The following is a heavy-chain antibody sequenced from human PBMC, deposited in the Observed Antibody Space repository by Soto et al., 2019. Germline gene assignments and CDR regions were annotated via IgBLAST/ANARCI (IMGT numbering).Heavy chain of an antibody. CDR2: IDPSGSYT. V-gene: IGHV5-10-1*01. Sequence: GESLKISCRGSGYSFTTYWINWVRQMPGKGLEWMGNIDPSGSYTNYSPSFQGHVTISADKSISTAYLQWSSLKASDTAMYYCVRYCSRTSCYKYYGMDVWGQGTTVTVSS. J-gene: IGHJ6*02. CDR3: VRYCSRTSCYKYYGMDV. CDR1: GYSFTTYW. D-gene: IGHD2-2*02.